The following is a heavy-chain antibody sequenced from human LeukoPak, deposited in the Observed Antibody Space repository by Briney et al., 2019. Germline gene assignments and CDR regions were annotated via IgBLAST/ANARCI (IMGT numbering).Heavy chain of an antibody. CDR3: ARVMGRYCSSTSCYVDY. V-gene: IGHV3-7*01. D-gene: IGHD2-2*01. J-gene: IGHJ4*02. CDR2: INQDGSEK. Sequence: PGGSLRLSCAASGFTFSNYWMSWVRQAPGKGLEWVANINQDGSEKYYVDSVKGRFTISRDNAKNSLYLQMNSLRAEDTAVYYCARVMGRYCSSTSCYVDYWGQGTLVTVSS. CDR1: GFTFSNYW.